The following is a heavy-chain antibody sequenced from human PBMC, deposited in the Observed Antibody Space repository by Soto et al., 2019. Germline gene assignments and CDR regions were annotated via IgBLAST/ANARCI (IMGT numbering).Heavy chain of an antibody. J-gene: IGHJ6*02. V-gene: IGHV3-23*01. D-gene: IGHD4-17*01. CDR3: AKDSTVTTSLYFYYYGFAV. CDR1: GFTFNHYA. Sequence: VHLLESGGGLVQPGGSLRLACTASGFTFNHYAMSWVRQAPGKGLEWVSAVSGRGGSTKYADSVKGRFIISRDNSNSTLYLQMDSLRGEDTAVYYCAKDSTVTTSLYFYYYGFAVWGQGTTVTVSS. CDR2: VSGRGGST.